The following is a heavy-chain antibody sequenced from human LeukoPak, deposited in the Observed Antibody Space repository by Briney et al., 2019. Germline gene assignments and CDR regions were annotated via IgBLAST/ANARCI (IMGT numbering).Heavy chain of an antibody. CDR1: GFTFSSYA. J-gene: IGHJ4*02. CDR3: AQGSSGYLFDY. V-gene: IGHV3-23*01. CDR2: ITGSGGST. Sequence: GGSLRLSCAASGFTFSSYAMSWVRQAPGKGLEWVSVITGSGGSTYYADSVKGRFTISRDNSKNTLYLQMNSLRAEDTAVYYCAQGSSGYLFDYWGQGTLVTVSS. D-gene: IGHD3-22*01.